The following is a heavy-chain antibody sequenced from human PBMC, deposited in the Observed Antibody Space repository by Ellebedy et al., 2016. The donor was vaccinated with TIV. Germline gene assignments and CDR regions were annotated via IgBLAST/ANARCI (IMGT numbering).Heavy chain of an antibody. CDR2: INAGNGDT. D-gene: IGHD1-26*01. Sequence: AASVKVSCKASGYTFTSYAMHWVRQAPGQRLEWMGWINAGNGDTKYSQKFQGRVTITRDTSASTAYMELSRLRSEDTAVYYCARVKWELPFDYWGQGTLVTVSS. V-gene: IGHV1-3*01. CDR1: GYTFTSYA. J-gene: IGHJ4*02. CDR3: ARVKWELPFDY.